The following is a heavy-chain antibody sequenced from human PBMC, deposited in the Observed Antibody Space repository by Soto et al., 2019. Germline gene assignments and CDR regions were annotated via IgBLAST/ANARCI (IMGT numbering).Heavy chain of an antibody. Sequence: QVQLVQSGAEVKKPGSSVKVSCKASGGTFSSYTISWVRQAPGQGLEWMGRIIPILGIANYAQKFQGRVTITADKSTSTAYMELSSLRSEDTAVYYCARNQPENGPYCGGDCYSGPGLDVWGQGTTVTVSS. J-gene: IGHJ6*02. CDR2: IIPILGIA. V-gene: IGHV1-69*02. CDR1: GGTFSSYT. CDR3: ARNQPENGPYCGGDCYSGPGLDV. D-gene: IGHD2-21*02.